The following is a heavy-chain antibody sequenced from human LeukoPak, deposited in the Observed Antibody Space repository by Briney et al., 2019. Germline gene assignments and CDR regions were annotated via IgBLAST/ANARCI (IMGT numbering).Heavy chain of an antibody. CDR1: GYSISSGYY. Sequence: PSETLSLTCAVPGYSISSGYYWGWIRQPPGKGLEWIGSIYHSGSTYYNPSLKSRVTISVDTSKNQFSLKLSSVTAADTAVYYCARADRVATTNYYYYYGMDVWGKGTTVTVSS. V-gene: IGHV4-38-2*01. CDR2: IYHSGST. J-gene: IGHJ6*04. CDR3: ARADRVATTNYYYYYGMDV. D-gene: IGHD5-12*01.